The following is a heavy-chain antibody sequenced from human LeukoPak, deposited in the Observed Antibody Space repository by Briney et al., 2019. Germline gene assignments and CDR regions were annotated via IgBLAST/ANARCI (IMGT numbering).Heavy chain of an antibody. V-gene: IGHV4-59*08. Sequence: SETLSLTCTVSGGSISGYYWSWIRQPPGKGLEWVGYIYYSGSTNYNPSLKSRVTISVDTSENQFSLKLSSVTAADTAVYFCARQASWLPYFDLWGRGTLVAVSS. CDR1: GGSISGYY. J-gene: IGHJ2*01. D-gene: IGHD6-13*01. CDR3: ARQASWLPYFDL. CDR2: IYYSGST.